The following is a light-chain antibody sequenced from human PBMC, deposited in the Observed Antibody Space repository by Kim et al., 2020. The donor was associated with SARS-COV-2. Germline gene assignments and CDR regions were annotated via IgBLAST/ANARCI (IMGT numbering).Light chain of an antibody. CDR1: SLRSYY. J-gene: IGLJ3*02. CDR2: GKN. CDR3: NSRDSIGKEV. Sequence: SSELTQDPAVSVALGQTVRITCQGDSLRSYYASWYQQKPGQAPVLVIYGKNNRPSGIPDRFSGSSSGNTAPLTITGAQAEDEADYYCNSRDSIGKEVFG. V-gene: IGLV3-19*01.